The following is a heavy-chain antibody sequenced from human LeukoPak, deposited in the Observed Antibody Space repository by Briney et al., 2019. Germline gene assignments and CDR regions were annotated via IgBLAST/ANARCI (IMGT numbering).Heavy chain of an antibody. V-gene: IGHV5-51*01. Sequence: GESLKISCKGSGYSFTNNWIGWVRQMPGKGLEWMGITYPGDSNTRYSPSFQGQVTISADKSISSAYLQWSSLQASDTAMYYCARRIYDSGSYYLDYWGQGTLVTVSS. J-gene: IGHJ4*02. CDR2: TYPGDSNT. CDR1: GYSFTNNW. CDR3: ARRIYDSGSYYLDY. D-gene: IGHD3-10*01.